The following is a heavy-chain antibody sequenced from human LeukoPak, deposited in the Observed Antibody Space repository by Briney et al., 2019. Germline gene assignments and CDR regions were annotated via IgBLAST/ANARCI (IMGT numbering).Heavy chain of an antibody. Sequence: SETLSLTCAVYGGSFSGYYWSWIRQPPGKGLEWIGEINHSGSTNYNPSLKSRVIISVDTSKNQFSLKLSSVTAADTAVYYCARGLTWPYVLDIWGQGTMVTVSS. J-gene: IGHJ3*02. CDR3: ARGLTWPYVLDI. CDR2: INHSGST. CDR1: GGSFSGYY. V-gene: IGHV4-34*01. D-gene: IGHD2/OR15-2a*01.